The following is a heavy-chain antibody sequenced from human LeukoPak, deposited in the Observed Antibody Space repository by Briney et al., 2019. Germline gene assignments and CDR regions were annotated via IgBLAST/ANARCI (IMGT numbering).Heavy chain of an antibody. V-gene: IGHV1-69*13. J-gene: IGHJ4*02. CDR2: IIPIFGTP. D-gene: IGHD4-23*01. CDR3: ARGWLAETTVVTPYNY. Sequence: ASVKVSCKASGGTFSSYAISWVRQAPGQGLEWMGGIIPIFGTPNYAQKFQGRVTITADESTSTAYMELSSLRSEDTAVHYCARGWLAETTVVTPYNYWGQGTLVTVPS. CDR1: GGTFSSYA.